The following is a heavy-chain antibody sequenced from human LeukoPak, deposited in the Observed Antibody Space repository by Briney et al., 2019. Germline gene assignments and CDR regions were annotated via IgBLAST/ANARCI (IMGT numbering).Heavy chain of an antibody. V-gene: IGHV1-69*04. CDR2: IVPILGTA. J-gene: IGHJ4*02. CDR3: ARVPQGSSWPYYFDY. Sequence: SVKVSFKASGGTFSTYAISWVRQAPGQGLEWVGRIVPILGTANYAQNFQGRVTITADRSTTTAYMELSSLRSEDTAVYYCARVPQGSSWPYYFDYWGQGTLVTVSS. CDR1: GGTFSTYA. D-gene: IGHD6-13*01.